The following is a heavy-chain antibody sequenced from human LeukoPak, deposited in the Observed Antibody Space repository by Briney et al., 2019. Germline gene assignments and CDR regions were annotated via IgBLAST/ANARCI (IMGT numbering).Heavy chain of an antibody. Sequence: GGSLRLSCAASGFTFSSYGMHWVRQAPGKGLEWVAVISYDGSNKYYADSVKGRFTISRDNSENTLYLQMNSLRAEDTAVYYCAKRISSWYIDGMDVWGQGTTVTVSS. D-gene: IGHD6-13*01. CDR2: ISYDGSNK. CDR1: GFTFSSYG. CDR3: AKRISSWYIDGMDV. J-gene: IGHJ6*02. V-gene: IGHV3-30*18.